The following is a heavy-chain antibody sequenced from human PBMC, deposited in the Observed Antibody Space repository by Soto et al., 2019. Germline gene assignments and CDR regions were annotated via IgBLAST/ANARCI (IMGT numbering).Heavy chain of an antibody. Sequence: ASVKVSCKASGYTFTSYDINWVRQATGQGLEWMGWMNPNSGNTGYAQKFQGRVTMTRNTSISTAYMELGSLGSEDTAVYYCARRGKNYDFRLAERNNGYYYYYYYMDVWGKGTTVTVSS. CDR1: GYTFTSYD. D-gene: IGHD3-3*01. CDR3: ARRGKNYDFRLAERNNGYYYYYYYMDV. CDR2: MNPNSGNT. J-gene: IGHJ6*03. V-gene: IGHV1-8*01.